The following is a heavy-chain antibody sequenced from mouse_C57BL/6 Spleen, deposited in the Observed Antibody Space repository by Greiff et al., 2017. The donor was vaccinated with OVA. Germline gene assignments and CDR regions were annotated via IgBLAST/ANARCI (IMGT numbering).Heavy chain of an antibody. J-gene: IGHJ2*01. Sequence: VQLKQSGAELVKPGASVKLSCTASGFNIKDYYMHWVKQRTEQGLEWIGRIDPEDGETKYAPKFQGKATITADTSSNTAYLQLSSLTSEDTAVYYCARSGGIITTVVARDYFDYWGQGTTLTVSS. V-gene: IGHV14-2*01. CDR3: ARSGGIITTVVARDYFDY. CDR1: GFNIKDYY. CDR2: IDPEDGET. D-gene: IGHD1-1*01.